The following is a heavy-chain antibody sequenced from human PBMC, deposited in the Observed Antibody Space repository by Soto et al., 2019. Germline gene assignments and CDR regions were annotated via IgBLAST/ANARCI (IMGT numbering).Heavy chain of an antibody. CDR1: GYTFTSYG. Sequence: ASVKVSCKASGYTFTSYGISWVRQAPGQGLEWMGWISAYNGNTNYAQKLQGRVTMTTDTSTSTAYMELRSLRSDDTAVYYCARLAPSARETRLTYWGRGTLVTVSS. V-gene: IGHV1-18*01. CDR2: ISAYNGNT. CDR3: ARLAPSARETRLTY. J-gene: IGHJ4*02. D-gene: IGHD2-2*01.